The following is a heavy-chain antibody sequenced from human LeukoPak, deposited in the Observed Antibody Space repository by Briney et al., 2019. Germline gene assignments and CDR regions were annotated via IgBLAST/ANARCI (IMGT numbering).Heavy chain of an antibody. CDR1: GYTFTGYY. J-gene: IGHJ4*02. V-gene: IGHV1-2*02. CDR2: INPNSGGT. D-gene: IGHD2-21*01. CDR3: ARGALSEYCGGDCYSDY. Sequence: GASVKVSCKASGYTFTGYYMHWVRQAPGQGLEWMGWINPNSGGTNYAQKFQGRVTMTRDTSISTAYMELSRLRSDDTAVYYCARGALSEYCGGDCYSDYWGQGTLVTVSS.